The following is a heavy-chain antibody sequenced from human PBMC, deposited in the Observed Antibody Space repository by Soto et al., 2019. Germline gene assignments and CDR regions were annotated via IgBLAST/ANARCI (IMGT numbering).Heavy chain of an antibody. V-gene: IGHV1-2*02. D-gene: IGHD2-15*01. CDR2: INPDNGAA. Sequence: QVQLVQSGAEVKKPGASVKVSCQVSGYTFTGYYLHWARQAPGQGLEWMGWINPDNGAANYAQQFQGRVTMTRDTSISTVYLEFSSLRSDDTAVYFCARGEDCRWLFHYLDYWGQGALVTVSS. CDR3: ARGEDCRWLFHYLDY. J-gene: IGHJ4*02. CDR1: GYTFTGYY.